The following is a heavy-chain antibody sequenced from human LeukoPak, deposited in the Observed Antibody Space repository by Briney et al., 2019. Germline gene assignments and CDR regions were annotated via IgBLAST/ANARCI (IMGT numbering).Heavy chain of an antibody. J-gene: IGHJ4*02. CDR2: IIYSGTT. Sequence: SETLTLTCNVSGGSNSSYYWSWIRQPPGKGLEWIGYIIYSGTTNSNPSLKSRVTISVDTSKNQISLKLSSVTAADTAVYYCARMGGYSGYATHWGQGTLVTVSS. D-gene: IGHD5-12*01. V-gene: IGHV4-59*08. CDR3: ARMGGYSGYATH. CDR1: GGSNSSYY.